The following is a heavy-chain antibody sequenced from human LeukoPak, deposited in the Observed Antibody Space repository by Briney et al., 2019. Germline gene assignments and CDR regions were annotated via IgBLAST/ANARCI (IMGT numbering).Heavy chain of an antibody. CDR1: GFTFSRYG. J-gene: IGHJ4*02. D-gene: IGHD2-21*02. Sequence: GRALRLSCVASGFTFSRYGMHWVRQAPGKGVEGVAVIWYDGSNKYYADSVKGRFTISRDNSKNTLYLQMNSLRAEDTAVYYCARDKGVVVTAIGYFDYWGQGTLVTVSS. V-gene: IGHV3-33*01. CDR3: ARDKGVVVTAIGYFDY. CDR2: IWYDGSNK.